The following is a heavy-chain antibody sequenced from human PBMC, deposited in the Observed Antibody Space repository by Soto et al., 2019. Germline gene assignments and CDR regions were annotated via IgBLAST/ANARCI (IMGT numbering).Heavy chain of an antibody. V-gene: IGHV1-69*01. D-gene: IGHD2-2*02. CDR2: IIPIFGTA. J-gene: IGHJ2*01. CDR1: GGTFSSYA. Sequence: QVQLVQSGAEVKKPGSSVKVSCKASGGTFSSYAISWVRQAPGQGLEWMGGIIPIFGTANYAQKFQGRVTITADESTSTAYMELSSLRSEDTAVYYCAGDGYCSSTSCYTDWYFDFWGRGTLVTVSS. CDR3: AGDGYCSSTSCYTDWYFDF.